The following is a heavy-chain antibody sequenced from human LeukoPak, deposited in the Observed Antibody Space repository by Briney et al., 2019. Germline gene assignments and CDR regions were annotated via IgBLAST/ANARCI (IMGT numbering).Heavy chain of an antibody. J-gene: IGHJ6*04. CDR1: GGSISSYY. CDR2: IYTSGST. CDR3: ASLIYYYDSLDV. Sequence: PSETLSLTRTVSGGSISSYYWSWIRQPPGKGLEWIGYIYTSGSTNYNPSLKSRVTISVDTSKNQFSLKLSSVTAADTAVYYCASLIYYYDSLDVWGKGTTVTVSS. V-gene: IGHV4-4*09. D-gene: IGHD3-22*01.